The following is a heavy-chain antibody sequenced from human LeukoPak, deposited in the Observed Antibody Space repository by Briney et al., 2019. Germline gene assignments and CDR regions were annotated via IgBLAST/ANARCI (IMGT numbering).Heavy chain of an antibody. V-gene: IGHV4-39*01. CDR2: IYYSGST. J-gene: IGHJ5*02. D-gene: IGHD2-2*01. CDR1: GGSISSSSYY. Sequence: SETLSLTCTVSGGSISSSSYYWGWIRQPPGKGLEWIGSIYYSGSTYYNPSLKSRVTISVDTSKNQFSLKLSSVTAADTAVYYCARGCSSTSCYGFRRFDPWGQGTLVTVSS. CDR3: ARGCSSTSCYGFRRFDP.